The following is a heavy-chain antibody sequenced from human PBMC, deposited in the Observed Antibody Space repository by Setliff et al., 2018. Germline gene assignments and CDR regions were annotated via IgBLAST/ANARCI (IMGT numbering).Heavy chain of an antibody. V-gene: IGHV3-15*04. CDR3: TTAHYTGNSRTLDF. CDR1: GFGFNYAG. J-gene: IGHJ4*02. CDR2: IGRSDSGGRT. D-gene: IGHD1-26*01. Sequence: GGSLRLSCAASGFGFNYAGMSWVRQSPGKGLEWLGLIGRSDSGGRTHYAAPVEGRFTISRDDSTNTLYLQMNSLKTEDTALYYCTTAHYTGNSRTLDFWGPGTLVTVSS.